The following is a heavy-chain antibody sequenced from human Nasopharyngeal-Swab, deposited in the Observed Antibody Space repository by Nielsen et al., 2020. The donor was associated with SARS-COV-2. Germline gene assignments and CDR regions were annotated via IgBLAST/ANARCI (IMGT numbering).Heavy chain of an antibody. CDR3: VRDGWWGTGGYFDY. V-gene: IGHV6-1*01. CDR1: GAIVSGNSAA. J-gene: IGHJ4*02. CDR2: TYYRSKWYK. D-gene: IGHD2-8*02. Sequence: SETLSLTCALSGAIVSGNSAAWNWIRQSTSRGLEWLGRTYYRSKWYKDSAISVKSRITINPDTSKNQFSLQLNAVTPEETVVYYCVRDGWWGTGGYFDYWGQGTLVTVSS.